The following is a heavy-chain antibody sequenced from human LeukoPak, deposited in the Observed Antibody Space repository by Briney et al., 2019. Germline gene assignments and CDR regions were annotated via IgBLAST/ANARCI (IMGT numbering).Heavy chain of an antibody. D-gene: IGHD2-15*01. J-gene: IGHJ6*03. CDR3: ARGVAYIVVVVAATRHYYYYYMDV. CDR1: GGSFSGYY. CDR2: INHSGST. Sequence: KPSETLSLTFAVYGGSFSGYYWGWIPQPPGQGLEWVGEINHSGSTNYNPSLKSRVTISVDTSKNQFSLKLSSVTAADTAVYYCARGVAYIVVVVAATRHYYYYYMDVWGKGTTVTVSS. V-gene: IGHV4-34*01.